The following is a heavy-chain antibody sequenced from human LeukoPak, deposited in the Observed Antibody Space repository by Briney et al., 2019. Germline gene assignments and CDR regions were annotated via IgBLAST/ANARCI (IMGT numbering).Heavy chain of an antibody. CDR1: GFTFSSYS. Sequence: GGSLRLSCAASGFTFSSYSMNWVRQAPGKGLEWVSSISSSSSYIYYADSVKGRFTISRDNAKNSLYLQMNSLRAEDTAVYYCARVRVYCGGDCRSFDYWGQGTLVTVSS. D-gene: IGHD2-21*02. CDR2: ISSSSSYI. J-gene: IGHJ4*02. CDR3: ARVRVYCGGDCRSFDY. V-gene: IGHV3-21*04.